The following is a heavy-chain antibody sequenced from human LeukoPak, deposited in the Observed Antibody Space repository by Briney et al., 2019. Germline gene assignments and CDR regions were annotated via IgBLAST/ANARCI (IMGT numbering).Heavy chain of an antibody. J-gene: IGHJ3*02. CDR2: IYYSGST. V-gene: IGHV4-39*01. Sequence: SETLSLTCTVSGGSISSSSYYWGWIRQPPGKGLEWIGSIYYSGSTYYNPSLKSRVTISVDTSKNQFSLKLSSVTVADTAVYYCAILPTTYIVVVPAAPRGAFDIWGQGTMVTVSS. CDR1: GGSISSSSYY. CDR3: AILPTTYIVVVPAAPRGAFDI. D-gene: IGHD2-2*01.